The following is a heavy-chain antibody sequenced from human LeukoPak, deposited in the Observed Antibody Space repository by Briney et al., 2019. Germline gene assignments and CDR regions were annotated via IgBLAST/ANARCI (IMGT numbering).Heavy chain of an antibody. CDR1: GFTFSSYG. Sequence: GGSLRLSCAASGFTFSSYGMHWVRQAPGKGLEWVAVISYDGSNKYYADSVKGRFTISRDNSKNTLYLQMNSLRAEDTAVYYCARDCSGYDFVGVPGFDYWGQGTLVTVSS. CDR2: ISYDGSNK. CDR3: ARDCSGYDFVGVPGFDY. V-gene: IGHV3-30*03. J-gene: IGHJ4*02. D-gene: IGHD5-12*01.